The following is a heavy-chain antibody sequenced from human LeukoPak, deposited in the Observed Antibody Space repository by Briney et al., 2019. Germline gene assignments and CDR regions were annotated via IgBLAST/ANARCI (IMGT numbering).Heavy chain of an antibody. CDR1: GFTFNNYG. CDR2: IWYDGSNK. CDR3: ATHCSSTSCYMN. Sequence: PGRSLRLSCAASGFTFNNYGMHWVRQAPGKGLEWVAVIWYDGSNKYYADFVKGRFTISRDNPKNTLYLQMNSLRAEDTAVYYCATHCSSTSCYMNWGQGTLVTVSS. D-gene: IGHD2-2*02. V-gene: IGHV3-33*01. J-gene: IGHJ4*02.